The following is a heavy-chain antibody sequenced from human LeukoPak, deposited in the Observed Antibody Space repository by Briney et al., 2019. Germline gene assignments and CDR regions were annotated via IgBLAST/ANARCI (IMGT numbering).Heavy chain of an antibody. D-gene: IGHD2-15*01. Sequence: SETLSLTCTVSGGXITNYFCSWIRQPPGKGLEFIGYIHYSGSTDYNAALKSRVTISVDSSKNQFSLKLTSVTAADTAVYYCARYCNDGSCLSKALDIWGQGTLVTVSS. CDR2: IHYSGST. J-gene: IGHJ3*02. CDR3: ARYCNDGSCLSKALDI. CDR1: GGXITNYF. V-gene: IGHV4-59*01.